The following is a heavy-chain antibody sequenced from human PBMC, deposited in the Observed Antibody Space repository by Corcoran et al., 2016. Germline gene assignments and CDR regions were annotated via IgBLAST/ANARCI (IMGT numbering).Heavy chain of an antibody. V-gene: IGHV1-2*02. CDR3: ARGVDAVAGTTYFDS. D-gene: IGHD6-19*01. Sequence: QVQLVQSGAEVKKPGASVKVSCKASGYTFIDDFIHWVRQAPGQGLEWMGWINPNSGGTNYAQKFQGRVTLTRDTSISAAYMEFSSLRSDDTAVYYWARGVDAVAGTTYFDSWGQGSLVTVSS. CDR1: GYTFIDDF. CDR2: INPNSGGT. J-gene: IGHJ4*02.